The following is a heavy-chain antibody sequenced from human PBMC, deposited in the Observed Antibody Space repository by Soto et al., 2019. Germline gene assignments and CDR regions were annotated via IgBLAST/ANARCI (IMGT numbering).Heavy chain of an antibody. CDR1: GYTFTSYG. Sequence: ASVKVSCKASGYTFTSYGISWVRQAPGQGLEWMGWISAYNGNTNYAQKLQGRVTMTTDTSTSTAYMELRSLRSDDTAVYYCGRDALTVLRFLGWLAEAYYFDHWGQGTLVTVP. CDR2: ISAYNGNT. CDR3: GRDALTVLRFLGWLAEAYYFDH. V-gene: IGHV1-18*01. J-gene: IGHJ4*02. D-gene: IGHD3-3*01.